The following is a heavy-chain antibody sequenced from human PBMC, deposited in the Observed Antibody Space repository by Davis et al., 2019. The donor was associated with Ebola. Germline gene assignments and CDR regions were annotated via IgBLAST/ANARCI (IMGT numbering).Heavy chain of an antibody. CDR3: ATLIVVVVAATPRASGSWFDP. CDR2: ISGSGGST. J-gene: IGHJ5*02. V-gene: IGHV3-23*01. Sequence: GESLKISCATSGFTFSSNAMSWVRQAPGKGLEWVASISGSGGSTYYGDSVKGRFTFSRDNSKNTLYLQMNSLRAEDTAVYYCATLIVVVVAATPRASGSWFDPWGQGTLVTVSS. CDR1: GFTFSSNA. D-gene: IGHD2-15*01.